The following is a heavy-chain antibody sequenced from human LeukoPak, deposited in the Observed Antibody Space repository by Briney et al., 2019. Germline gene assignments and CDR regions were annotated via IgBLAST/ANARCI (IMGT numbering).Heavy chain of an antibody. CDR1: GFTFSIYA. D-gene: IGHD6-19*01. CDR3: AKDLAEGWFDP. J-gene: IGHJ5*02. CDR2: ISGSGGST. V-gene: IGHV3-23*01. Sequence: GSLRLSFAASGFTFSIYAMSWVRQAPGKGLEWVSAISGSGGSTYYADSVKGRFTISRDNSKNTLYLQMNSLRAEDTAVYYCAKDLAEGWFDPWGQGTLVTVSS.